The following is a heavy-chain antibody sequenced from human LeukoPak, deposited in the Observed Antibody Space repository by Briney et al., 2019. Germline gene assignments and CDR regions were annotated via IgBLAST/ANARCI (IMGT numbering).Heavy chain of an antibody. CDR2: ISGSGATT. J-gene: IGHJ1*01. D-gene: IGHD1-26*01. V-gene: IGHV3-23*01. Sequence: PGGSLRLSCVASGFTFSSYAMSWVRQAPGKGLEWVSAISGSGATTHYAGSVKGRFSISRDNSKNTLYLQMNSLRVEDTALYYCAKKVVVGATSPYSDFQDWGQGTLVTVSS. CDR3: AKKVVVGATSPYSDFQD. CDR1: GFTFSSYA.